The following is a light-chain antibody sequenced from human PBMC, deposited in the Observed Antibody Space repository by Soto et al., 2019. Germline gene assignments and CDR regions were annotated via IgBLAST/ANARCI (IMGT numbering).Light chain of an antibody. J-gene: IGLJ1*01. Sequence: QSALTQPASVSGSPGQSITISCTGTNSDVGDYNYVSWYQQHPGKAPKLIIYEVSNRPSGISDRFSASKSGNTASLTISGLQAEDEADYYCSSYTKSNPLVFGNGTKVT. CDR1: NSDVGDYNY. V-gene: IGLV2-14*01. CDR3: SSYTKSNPLV. CDR2: EVS.